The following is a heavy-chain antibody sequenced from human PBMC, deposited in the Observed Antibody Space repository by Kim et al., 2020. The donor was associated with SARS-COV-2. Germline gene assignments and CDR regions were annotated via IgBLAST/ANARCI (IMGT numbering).Heavy chain of an antibody. J-gene: IGHJ3*02. Sequence: GGSLRLSCAASGFTVSSIYMNWVRQAPGKGLEWISVIYSSGTTYYADSVKGRFTISRDNSKNTLYLQMNSLRAEDTAVYYCARLMTTWAFDIWGQGTVVT. CDR2: IYSSGTT. V-gene: IGHV3-53*01. CDR3: ARLMTTWAFDI. CDR1: GFTVSSIY. D-gene: IGHD4-17*01.